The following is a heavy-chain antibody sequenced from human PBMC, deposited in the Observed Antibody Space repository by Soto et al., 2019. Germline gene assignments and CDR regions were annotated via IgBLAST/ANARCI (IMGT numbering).Heavy chain of an antibody. V-gene: IGHV4-31*11. Sequence: QVQLQESGPGLVKPSQTLSLTCAVSGGSIRSGGSYWTLIRQLPGGGLEWIGYIYYSGSTSYNPSLESRASISVDSSENQFSLRLTSVTAADTAVYYCARRAGNRRGYPIDSWGQGTLVTVSS. J-gene: IGHJ4*02. D-gene: IGHD5-18*01. CDR2: IYYSGST. CDR1: GGSIRSGGSY. CDR3: ARRAGNRRGYPIDS.